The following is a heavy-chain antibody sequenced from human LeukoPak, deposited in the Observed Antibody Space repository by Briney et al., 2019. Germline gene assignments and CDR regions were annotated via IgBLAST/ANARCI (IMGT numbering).Heavy chain of an antibody. CDR1: GLLFCDYG. Sequence: PGGSLRLSCTASGLLFCDYGMTWVRQAPGKGLEWVGFIRSKPYGGTADYAESVKGRFTISRDDSRHIAYLDMNGLKTEDSAVYHCTVQVIPSDKWFDPRGLGTPVSVSS. CDR2: IRSKPYGGTA. CDR3: TVQVIPSDKWFDP. D-gene: IGHD2-21*01. J-gene: IGHJ5*02. V-gene: IGHV3-49*04.